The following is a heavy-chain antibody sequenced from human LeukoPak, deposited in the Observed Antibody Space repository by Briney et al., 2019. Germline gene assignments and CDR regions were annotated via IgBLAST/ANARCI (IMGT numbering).Heavy chain of an antibody. D-gene: IGHD5-12*01. CDR1: GFTFSSYE. V-gene: IGHV3-48*03. Sequence: GGSLRLSCAASGFTFSSYEMNWVRQAPGKGLEWVSYISSSGSTIYNADSVKGRFTISRDNAKNSLYLQMNSLRAEDTAVYYCARERGYSGYDYFIDSPSDYWGQGTLVTVSS. CDR2: ISSSGSTI. CDR3: ARERGYSGYDYFIDSPSDY. J-gene: IGHJ4*02.